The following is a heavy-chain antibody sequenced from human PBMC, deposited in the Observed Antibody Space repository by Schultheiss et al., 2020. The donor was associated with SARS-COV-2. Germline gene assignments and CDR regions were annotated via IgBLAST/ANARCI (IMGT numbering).Heavy chain of an antibody. V-gene: IGHV4-59*01. CDR1: GGSISTSY. J-gene: IGHJ6*02. Sequence: SETLSLTCTVSGGSISTSYWSWIRQHPGKGLEWIGYIYYSGSTNYNPSLKSRVTISVDTSKNQFSLKLSSVTAADTAVYYCARDSGGTMVRGVKYYYYGMDVWGQGTTVTVSS. CDR3: ARDSGGTMVRGVKYYYYGMDV. CDR2: IYYSGST. D-gene: IGHD3-10*01.